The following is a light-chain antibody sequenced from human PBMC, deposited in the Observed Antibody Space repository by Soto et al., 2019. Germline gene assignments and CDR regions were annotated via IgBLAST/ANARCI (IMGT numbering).Light chain of an antibody. CDR1: QSVSIS. V-gene: IGKV3-11*01. CDR3: QQRSSWPHT. J-gene: IGKJ1*01. CDR2: DAS. Sequence: EIVLTQSPATLSLSPGERATLSCRASQSVSISLAWYQQKPGQAPRLLIYDASNMPTGIPARFSGSGSGTDFTLTIXXLEPEDXAVXXXQQRSSWPHTFGQGTKVEIK.